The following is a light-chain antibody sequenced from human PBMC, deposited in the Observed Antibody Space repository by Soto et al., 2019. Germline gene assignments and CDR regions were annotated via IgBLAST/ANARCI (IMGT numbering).Light chain of an antibody. CDR1: QSVRSN. J-gene: IGKJ3*01. Sequence: EIVLTQSPATLSLSPGERATLSCRASQSVRSNLAWYQQKPGQAPRLIIYGASSRDTGIPDRFSGSGAGTEFTLTISRLEPEDFEVDYCQQYGTSPRAFGPGTKVDIK. CDR2: GAS. V-gene: IGKV3-20*01. CDR3: QQYGTSPRA.